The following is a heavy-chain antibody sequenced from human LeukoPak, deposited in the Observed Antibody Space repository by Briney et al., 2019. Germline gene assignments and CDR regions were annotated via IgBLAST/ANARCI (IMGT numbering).Heavy chain of an antibody. J-gene: IGHJ4*02. CDR2: IYSGGKV. CDR1: GFTVSSTY. D-gene: IGHD2-15*01. CDR3: AGRHCSGGGCYFAGADPFDY. Sequence: SGGSLRLSCAASGFTVSSTYMSWVRQTPGKGLEWVPVIYSGGKVYYIDSVKGRFTISRDTSKNTLYLQMNSLRVEDTAVYFCAGRHCSGGGCYFAGADPFDYWGQGTLVTVSS. V-gene: IGHV3-53*01.